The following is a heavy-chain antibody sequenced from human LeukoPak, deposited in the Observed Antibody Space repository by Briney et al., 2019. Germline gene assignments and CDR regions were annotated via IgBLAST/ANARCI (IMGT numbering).Heavy chain of an antibody. CDR2: INPSGGST. CDR1: GYTFTSYY. J-gene: IGHJ4*02. D-gene: IGHD3-10*01. Sequence: ASVKVSCKASGYTFTSYYMHWVRQAPGQGLEWMGIINPSGGSTSYAQKFQGRVTMTRGMSTSTVYMELSSLRSEDTAVYYCARDYNGSGPLDYWGQGTLVTVSS. CDR3: ARDYNGSGPLDY. V-gene: IGHV1-46*01.